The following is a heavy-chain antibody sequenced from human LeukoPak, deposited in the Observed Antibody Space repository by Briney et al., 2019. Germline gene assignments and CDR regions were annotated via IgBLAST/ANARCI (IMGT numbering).Heavy chain of an antibody. Sequence: SETLSLTCTVSGYSISSGYNWDWIRQPPGKGLEWIGSIYHSGSTYYNPSLKSRVTISVDTSKNQFSLKLSSVTSADTAVYYCARGQYLVYWGQGTLVTVSS. CDR1: GYSISSGYN. V-gene: IGHV4-38-2*02. D-gene: IGHD2-2*01. J-gene: IGHJ4*02. CDR2: IYHSGST. CDR3: ARGQYLVY.